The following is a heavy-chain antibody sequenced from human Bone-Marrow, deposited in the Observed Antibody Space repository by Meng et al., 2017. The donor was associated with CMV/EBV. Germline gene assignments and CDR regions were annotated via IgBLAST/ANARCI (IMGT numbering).Heavy chain of an antibody. CDR2: IQSGGAT. CDR3: TADPPGDSPYFDY. Sequence: AASGFTFSSAWMNWVRQNPGKGLEWVGRIQSGGATDYAASVNGRFIVSRDDSKNTVYLQMNTLRTEDTAVYYCTADPPGDSPYFDYWGQGTLVTVSS. J-gene: IGHJ4*02. V-gene: IGHV3-15*01. D-gene: IGHD2-21*02. CDR1: GFTFSSAW.